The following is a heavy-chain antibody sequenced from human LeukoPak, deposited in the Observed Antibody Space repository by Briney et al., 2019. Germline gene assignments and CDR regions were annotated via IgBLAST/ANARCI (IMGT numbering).Heavy chain of an antibody. CDR2: TYYRSKWYN. CDR1: GASVSINGSA. D-gene: IGHD1-26*01. CDR3: ARGLRVGDWFDP. V-gene: IGHV6-1*01. Sequence: SPTLSLTFAISGASVSINGSARNWVRQSPSRGLEWLGRTYYRSKWYNDYAVSVKSRITINPDTSKNQFSLQLNSVTPEDTALYYCARGLRVGDWFDPGGQGTLVTVSA. J-gene: IGHJ5*02.